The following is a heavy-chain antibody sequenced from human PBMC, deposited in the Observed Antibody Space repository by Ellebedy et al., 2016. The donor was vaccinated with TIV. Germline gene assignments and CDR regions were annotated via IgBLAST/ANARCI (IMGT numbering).Heavy chain of an antibody. CDR2: ISKSGSST. CDR1: GFSFSGYA. Sequence: PGGSLRLSCEASGFSFSGYAMSWVRKAPGKGLEWVSSISKSGSSTYYADSEKGRFTISRDNSKNTVNLQMNSLRAEDTAVYYCAKLTGVHSWYFDYWGQGTLVTVSS. D-gene: IGHD2-8*02. V-gene: IGHV3-23*01. J-gene: IGHJ4*02. CDR3: AKLTGVHSWYFDY.